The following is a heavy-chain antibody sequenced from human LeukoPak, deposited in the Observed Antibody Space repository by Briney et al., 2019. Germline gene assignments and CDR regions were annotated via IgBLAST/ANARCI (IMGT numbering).Heavy chain of an antibody. Sequence: PGGSLRLSCEASGFTFDDYAMHWVRQGPGKGLEWVSGISWNSGSIGHADSVKGRFTISRDNAKNSLYLQMNSLRAEDTALYYCAKDGRSVAGNNGAFDIWGQGTMVIVSS. CDR2: ISWNSGSI. CDR1: GFTFDDYA. V-gene: IGHV3-9*01. J-gene: IGHJ3*02. D-gene: IGHD6-19*01. CDR3: AKDGRSVAGNNGAFDI.